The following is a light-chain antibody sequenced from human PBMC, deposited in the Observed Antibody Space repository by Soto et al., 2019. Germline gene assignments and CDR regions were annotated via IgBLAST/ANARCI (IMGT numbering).Light chain of an antibody. J-gene: IGKJ4*01. CDR3: QQYYSYPLT. CDR1: QGISSY. Sequence: AIRMTQSPSSLSASTGDRVTITCRASQGISSYLAWYQQTPGKAPKLLIYAASTLQSGVPSRFSGSGSWTDFTLTSSCLQSEDFATYYFQQYYSYPLTFGGGTKVEIK. CDR2: AAS. V-gene: IGKV1-8*01.